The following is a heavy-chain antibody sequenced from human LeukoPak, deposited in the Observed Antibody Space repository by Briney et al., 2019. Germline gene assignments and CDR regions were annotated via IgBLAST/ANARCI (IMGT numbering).Heavy chain of an antibody. Sequence: SETLSLTCTVSGGSISSYYWSWIRQPPGKGLEWIGYIYYSGSTNYNPSLKSRVTISVDTSTNQFSLKLSSVTAADTAVYYCARAEYSSGWYVGGQLDHWGQGTLVTVSS. CDR2: IYYSGST. CDR3: ARAEYSSGWYVGGQLDH. D-gene: IGHD6-19*01. J-gene: IGHJ4*02. CDR1: GGSISSYY. V-gene: IGHV4-59*01.